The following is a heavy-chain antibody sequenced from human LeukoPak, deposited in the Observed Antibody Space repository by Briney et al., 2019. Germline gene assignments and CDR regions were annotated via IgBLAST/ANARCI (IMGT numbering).Heavy chain of an antibody. Sequence: ASVKVSCKVSGYTLTELSMHWVRQAPGKGLEWMGGFDPEDGETIYAQKFQGRVTMTEDTSTDTAYMELSSLRSEDTAVYYCASRLDNSGSYYGYLQHWGQGTLVTVSS. D-gene: IGHD1-26*01. CDR3: ASRLDNSGSYYGYLQH. CDR2: FDPEDGET. J-gene: IGHJ1*01. V-gene: IGHV1-24*01. CDR1: GYTLTELS.